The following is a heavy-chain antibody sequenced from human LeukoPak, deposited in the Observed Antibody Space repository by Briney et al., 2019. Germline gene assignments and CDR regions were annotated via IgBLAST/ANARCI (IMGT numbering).Heavy chain of an antibody. J-gene: IGHJ2*01. CDR2: IYYSGST. D-gene: IGHD3-22*01. CDR1: GGSISSYY. V-gene: IGHV4-59*01. CDR3: ARDPYYDSSTYWYFDL. Sequence: PSETLSLTCTVSGGSISSYYWSWIRQPPGQGLEWIGYIYYSGSTNYNPSLKSRVTISVDTSKNQFSLKLSSVTAADTAVYYCARDPYYDSSTYWYFDLWGRGTLVTVSS.